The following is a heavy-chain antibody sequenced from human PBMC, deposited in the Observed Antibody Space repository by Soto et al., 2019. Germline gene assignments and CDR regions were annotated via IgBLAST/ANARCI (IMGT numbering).Heavy chain of an antibody. V-gene: IGHV1-58*01. CDR3: AARHCGGGSCYSHEDAFES. CDR2: IAVGSGNT. J-gene: IGHJ3*02. D-gene: IGHD2-15*01. CDR1: GFTFKSST. Sequence: ASVKVSCKASGFTFKSSTVQWVRRARGQRLEWIGWIAVGSGNTKYAQLFQDRVAITRDLSTSTAYMELSSLRSEDTAVYYCAARHCGGGSCYSHEDAFESWGQGTMVTVSS.